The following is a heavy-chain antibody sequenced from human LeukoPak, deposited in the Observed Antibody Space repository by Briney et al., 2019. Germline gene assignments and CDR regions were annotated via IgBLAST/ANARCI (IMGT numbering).Heavy chain of an antibody. D-gene: IGHD3-22*01. CDR3: ARAPMSYDSSGFGGAFDI. J-gene: IGHJ3*02. CDR1: GFTFSNYA. V-gene: IGHV3-30-3*01. CDR2: ISYDGTNK. Sequence: GGSLRPSCAASGFTFSNYAMHWVRQAPGKGLEWVAVISYDGTNKYYADSVKGRFTISRDNSKNTMYLQMNSLRAEDTAMYYCARAPMSYDSSGFGGAFDIWGQGTMVTVSS.